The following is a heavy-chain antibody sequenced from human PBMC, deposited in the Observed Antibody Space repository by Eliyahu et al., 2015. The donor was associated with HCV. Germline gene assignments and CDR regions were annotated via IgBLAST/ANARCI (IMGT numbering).Heavy chain of an antibody. D-gene: IGHD6-6*01. CDR2: IDWDDDK. CDR3: ARIPGGYSSSSGDYFDY. CDR1: GFSLSTSGMC. V-gene: IGHV2-70*15. J-gene: IGHJ4*02. Sequence: QVTLRESGPALVKPTQTLTLTCTFSGFSLSTSGMCVSWIRQPPGKALEWLARIDWDDDKYYSTSLKTRLTISKDTSKNQVVLTMTNMDPVDTATYYCARIPGGYSSSSGDYFDYWGQGTLVTVSS.